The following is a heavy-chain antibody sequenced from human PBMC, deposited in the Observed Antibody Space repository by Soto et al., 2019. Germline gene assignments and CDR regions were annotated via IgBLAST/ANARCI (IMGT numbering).Heavy chain of an antibody. CDR3: AMEYCSSTSCYRDY. D-gene: IGHD2-2*02. J-gene: IGHJ4*02. CDR2: IIPILGIA. CDR1: GGTFSSYT. V-gene: IGHV1-69*02. Sequence: QVQLVQSGAEVKKPGSSVKVSCKASGGTFSSYTISWVRQAPGQGLEWMGRIIPILGIANYAQKFQGRVKITADKATRTAYMELSSMRSEDTAVYYCAMEYCSSTSCYRDYWGQGTLVTVSS.